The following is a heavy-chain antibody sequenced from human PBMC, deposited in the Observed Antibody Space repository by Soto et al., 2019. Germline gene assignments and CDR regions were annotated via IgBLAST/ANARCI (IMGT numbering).Heavy chain of an antibody. CDR2: INHSGST. Sequence: QVQLQQWGAGLLKPSETLSLTCAVYGGSFSGYYWSWIRKPPGKGLEWIGEINHSGSTNYNPSLKSRVTISVDTSKNQFSLKLSSVTAADTAVYYCARGRFLTFDYWGQGTLVTVSS. V-gene: IGHV4-34*01. CDR1: GGSFSGYY. D-gene: IGHD2-21*01. J-gene: IGHJ4*02. CDR3: ARGRFLTFDY.